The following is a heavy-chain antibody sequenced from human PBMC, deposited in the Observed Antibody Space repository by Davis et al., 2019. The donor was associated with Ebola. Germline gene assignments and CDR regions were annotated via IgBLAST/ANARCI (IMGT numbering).Heavy chain of an antibody. CDR3: AKDRRGYNSAADY. CDR1: GFTFNFYV. CDR2: IDGGDGST. V-gene: IGHV3-23*01. J-gene: IGHJ4*02. Sequence: GGSLRLSCAGSGFTFNFYVMSWVRQAPGKGLEWVSAIDGGDGSTYYADSVKGRFTISRDNSKNTLYLQMNSLRADDTAVYYCAKDRRGYNSAADYWGQGTLVTVSS. D-gene: IGHD5-24*01.